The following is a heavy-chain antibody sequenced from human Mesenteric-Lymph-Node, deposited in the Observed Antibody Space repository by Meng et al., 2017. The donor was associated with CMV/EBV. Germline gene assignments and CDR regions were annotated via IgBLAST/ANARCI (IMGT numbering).Heavy chain of an antibody. CDR1: GFIFSDYW. CDR3: ARIGTIAAPSDY. D-gene: IGHD2-21*01. J-gene: IGHJ4*02. V-gene: IGHV3-7*01. CDR2: INQDGGAK. Sequence: GESLKISCAASGFIFSDYWMSWVRQVPGTGLEWVANINQDGGAKYYVDSVKGRFTISRDNAKNLLYLQMNSLRAEDTAVYYCARIGTIAAPSDYWGQGTLVTVSS.